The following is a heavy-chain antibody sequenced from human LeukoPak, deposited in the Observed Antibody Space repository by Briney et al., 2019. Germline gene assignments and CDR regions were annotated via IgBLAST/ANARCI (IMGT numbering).Heavy chain of an antibody. CDR2: IYSGGST. CDR3: ARDLYSSSWNY. V-gene: IGHV3-66*01. Sequence: GGSLRLSCAASGFTFSSYAMHWVRQAPGKGLEWVSVIYSGGSTYYADSVKGRFTISRDNSKNTLYLQMNSLRAEDTAVYYCARDLYSSSWNYWGQGTLVTVSS. CDR1: GFTFSSYA. J-gene: IGHJ4*02. D-gene: IGHD6-13*01.